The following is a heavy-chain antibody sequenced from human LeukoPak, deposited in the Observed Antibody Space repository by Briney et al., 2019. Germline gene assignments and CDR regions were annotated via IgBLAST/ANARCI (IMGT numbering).Heavy chain of an antibody. Sequence: SETLSLTCTVSGGSISSRSYYWGWIRQPPGKGLEWIGNIYYSGSTYYNASLKSRVTISVDTSENQFSLKLSSVTAADTAVYYCARHLGYGDYIFDYWGQGTLVTVSS. CDR3: ARHLGYGDYIFDY. J-gene: IGHJ4*02. CDR2: IYYSGST. V-gene: IGHV4-39*01. D-gene: IGHD4-17*01. CDR1: GGSISSRSYY.